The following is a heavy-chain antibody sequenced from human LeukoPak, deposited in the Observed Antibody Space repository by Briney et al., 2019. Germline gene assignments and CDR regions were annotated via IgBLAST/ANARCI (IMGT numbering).Heavy chain of an antibody. J-gene: IGHJ5*02. V-gene: IGHV4-34*01. Sequence: SETLSLTCAVYGGSFSGYYWSWIRQPPGKGMEWIGEINHSGSTNYSASLKSRVTISADTSKNQLSLKLSSVTAADTAVYYCARGEPLRLGELDYFDPWGQGTLVTVSS. D-gene: IGHD3-16*01. CDR2: INHSGST. CDR1: GGSFSGYY. CDR3: ARGEPLRLGELDYFDP.